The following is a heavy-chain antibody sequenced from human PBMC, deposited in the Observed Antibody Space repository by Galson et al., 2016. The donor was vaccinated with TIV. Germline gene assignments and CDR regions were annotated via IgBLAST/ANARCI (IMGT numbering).Heavy chain of an antibody. Sequence: SVKVSCKASGYTFINYGISWVRQAPGQGLEWMGWISTNNGKTNFAQKLQGRVSMTTDTSTSTAYMELRGQRSDDTAFYYCARDIMVRGVSHYYYGMDVWGQGTTVTVSS. D-gene: IGHD3-10*01. V-gene: IGHV1-18*01. CDR2: ISTNNGKT. CDR3: ARDIMVRGVSHYYYGMDV. J-gene: IGHJ6*02. CDR1: GYTFINYG.